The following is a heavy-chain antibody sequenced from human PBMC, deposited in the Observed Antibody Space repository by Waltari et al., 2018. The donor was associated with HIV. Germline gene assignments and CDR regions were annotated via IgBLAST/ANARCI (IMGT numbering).Heavy chain of an antibody. Sequence: EVQLVESGGGLVQPGGSLRLSCAASGFALRSYVMSWVRQAPGEGIGWVWTISGSDGNTYYTGSVQGRFTISRDNAKNTLFLQLNSLRAEDTAVYYCAILIAAAGDFDYWGQGTMVTVSS. CDR1: GFALRSYV. CDR3: AILIAAAGDFDY. D-gene: IGHD6-13*01. V-gene: IGHV3-23*04. CDR2: ISGSDGNT. J-gene: IGHJ4*02.